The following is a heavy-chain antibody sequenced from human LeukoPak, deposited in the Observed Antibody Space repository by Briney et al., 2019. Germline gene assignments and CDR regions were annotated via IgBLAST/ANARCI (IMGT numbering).Heavy chain of an antibody. Sequence: SETLSLTCTASGASVSGSAYYWGWIRQPPGKGLEWIGNIYYSGSTYYNESLESRVTISIDTSKNQFSLILTSVTAADTAVYYCARQTGAGLFILPGGQGTLVTVSS. V-gene: IGHV4-39*01. CDR2: IYYSGST. J-gene: IGHJ4*02. CDR1: GASVSGSAYY. CDR3: ARQTGAGLFILP. D-gene: IGHD3-3*01.